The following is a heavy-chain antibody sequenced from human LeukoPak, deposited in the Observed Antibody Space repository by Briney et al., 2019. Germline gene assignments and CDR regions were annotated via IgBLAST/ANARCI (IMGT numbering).Heavy chain of an antibody. CDR2: IYSGGST. CDR3: ARVKWSAYDY. D-gene: IGHD3-3*01. Sequence: GGSLRLTCAASAFTASSNYMSWVRQAPGKGLQWVSVIYSGGSTYYADSVKGRFTIFRDNSKNTVYLQMDSLRADDTAVYYCARVKWSAYDYWGQGTLVTVSS. V-gene: IGHV3-66*01. J-gene: IGHJ4*02. CDR1: AFTASSNY.